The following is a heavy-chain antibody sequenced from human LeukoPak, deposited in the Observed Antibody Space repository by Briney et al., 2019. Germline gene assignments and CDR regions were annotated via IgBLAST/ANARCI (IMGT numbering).Heavy chain of an antibody. J-gene: IGHJ4*02. CDR1: GYTFTSYY. D-gene: IGHD6-13*01. CDR2: INPSGGST. Sequence: ASVKVSCKTSGYTFTSYYMHWVRQAPGQGLGWMGTINPSGGSTSYAQKFQGRVTMTRDTSTSTVYMELSSLRSEDTAVYYCARGTAAGYFDYWGQGTLVTVSS. V-gene: IGHV1-46*01. CDR3: ARGTAAGYFDY.